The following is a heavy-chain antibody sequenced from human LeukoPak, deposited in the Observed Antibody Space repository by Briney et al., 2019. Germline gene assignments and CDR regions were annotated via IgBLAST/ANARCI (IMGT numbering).Heavy chain of an antibody. V-gene: IGHV3-23*01. CDR1: GFTFSSYG. J-gene: IGHJ4*02. D-gene: IGHD6-19*01. CDR3: AKVPWGLGAAVAAFQFDY. Sequence: PAGSLRLSCAASGFTFSSYGMSWVRQAPGKGLEWFSAISGSGGSTYYADSVKGRFTISRDNSKNTLYLQMNSLRAEDTAVYYCAKVPWGLGAAVAAFQFDYWGQGTLVTVSS. CDR2: ISGSGGST.